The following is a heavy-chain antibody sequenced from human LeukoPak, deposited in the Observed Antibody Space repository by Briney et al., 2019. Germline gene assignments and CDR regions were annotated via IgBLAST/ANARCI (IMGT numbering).Heavy chain of an antibody. J-gene: IGHJ4*02. CDR2: ISSNGATT. CDR3: VKDRSIAAPNNDFFDS. V-gene: IGHV3-64D*06. D-gene: IGHD6-6*01. Sequence: GGSLRLSCSASGFTLNRFYLHWVRQAPGKGLEFVSHISSNGATTYYADSVKGRFTISRDNSKNTLYLQMSSLRADGTAVYYCVKDRSIAAPNNDFFDSWGQGALVTVSS. CDR1: GFTLNRFY.